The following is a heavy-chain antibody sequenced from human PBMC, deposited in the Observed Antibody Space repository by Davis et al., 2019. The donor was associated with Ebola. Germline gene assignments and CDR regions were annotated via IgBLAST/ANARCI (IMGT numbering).Heavy chain of an antibody. CDR1: GFTVSSNY. D-gene: IGHD1-26*01. CDR2: IYSGGST. CDR3: ARDRWDNWFDP. V-gene: IGHV3-66*01. Sequence: GESLKISCAASGFTVSSNYMRWVRQAPGKGLEWVSVIYSGGSTYYADSVKGRFTISRDNSKNTLYLQMNSLRAEDTAVYYCARDRWDNWFDPWGQGTLVTVSS. J-gene: IGHJ5*02.